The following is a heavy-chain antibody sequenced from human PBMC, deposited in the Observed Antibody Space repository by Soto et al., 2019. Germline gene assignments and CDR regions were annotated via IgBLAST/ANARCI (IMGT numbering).Heavy chain of an antibody. CDR2: ITYDGGDK. CDR3: AKEQSSGYYRVVDY. V-gene: IGHV3-30*18. Sequence: QVQVVESGGGVVQPGRSLRLSCAAPGFTLSCCGMHWVRQAPGKGLEWVGVITYDGGDKHYADSVKGRFTISRDSSENTVYLQMNSLRVEDSAIYYCAKEQSSGYYRVVDYWGQGTLVTVSS. J-gene: IGHJ4*02. CDR1: GFTLSCCG. D-gene: IGHD6-19*01.